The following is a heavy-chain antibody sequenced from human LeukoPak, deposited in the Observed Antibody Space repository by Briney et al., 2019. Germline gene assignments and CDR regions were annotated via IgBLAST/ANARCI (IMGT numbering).Heavy chain of an antibody. Sequence: PSQTLSLTCTVSGGSISSGGYYWSWIRQPPGKGLEWIGYIYYSGSTNYNPSLKSRVTISVDTSKNQFSLKLSSVTAADTAVYYCARLYYYYGMDVWGQGTTVTVSS. J-gene: IGHJ6*02. CDR3: ARLYYYYGMDV. V-gene: IGHV4-61*08. CDR1: GGSISSGGYY. CDR2: IYYSGST.